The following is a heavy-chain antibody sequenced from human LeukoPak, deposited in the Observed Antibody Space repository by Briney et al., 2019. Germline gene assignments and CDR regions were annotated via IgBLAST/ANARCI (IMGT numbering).Heavy chain of an antibody. CDR3: ARALYYYDSSGTKPAYYYYGMDV. CDR2: IYYSGST. CDR1: GGSISSGDYY. J-gene: IGHJ6*02. Sequence: PSQTLSLTCTVSGGSISSGDYYRSWIRQPPGKGLEWIGYIYYSGSTYYNPSLKSRVTISVDTSKNQFSLKLSSVTAADTAVYYCARALYYYDSSGTKPAYYYYGMDVWGQGTTVTVSS. V-gene: IGHV4-30-4*01. D-gene: IGHD3-22*01.